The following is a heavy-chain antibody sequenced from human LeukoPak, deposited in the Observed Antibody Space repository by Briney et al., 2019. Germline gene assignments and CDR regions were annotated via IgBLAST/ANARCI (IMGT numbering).Heavy chain of an antibody. D-gene: IGHD1-14*01. J-gene: IGHJ3*02. V-gene: IGHV3-21*01. CDR1: GFTFSSYS. CDR3: ARDLTHDAFDI. CDR2: ISSSSSYI. Sequence: GGSLRLSCAAFGFTFSSYSMNWVRQAPGKGLEWVSSISSSSSYIYYADSVKGRFTISRDNAKNSLYLQMNSLRAEDTAVYYCARDLTHDAFDIWGQGTMVTVSS.